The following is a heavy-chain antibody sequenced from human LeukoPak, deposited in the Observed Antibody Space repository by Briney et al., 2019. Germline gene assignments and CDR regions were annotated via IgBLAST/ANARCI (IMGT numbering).Heavy chain of an antibody. Sequence: GGSLRLSCAASGCTFSDYYMSWIRRAPGKGLEGVSYISSSGSTIYYAHSVKGRFTISRDNAKNSLYLQMNSLRAADTAVYYCARDFSPEGGDAFDIWGQGTMVTVSS. J-gene: IGHJ3*02. D-gene: IGHD1-14*01. CDR1: GCTFSDYY. V-gene: IGHV3-11*01. CDR2: ISSSGSTI. CDR3: ARDFSPEGGDAFDI.